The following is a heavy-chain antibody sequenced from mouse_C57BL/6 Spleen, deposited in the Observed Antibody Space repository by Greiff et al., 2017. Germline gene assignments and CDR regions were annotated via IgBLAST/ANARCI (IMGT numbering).Heavy chain of an antibody. D-gene: IGHD2-4*01. V-gene: IGHV10-1*01. CDR1: GFSFNTYA. Sequence: EAGGGLVQPKGSLKLSCAASGFSFNTYAMNWVRQAPGKGLEWVARIRSKSNNYATYYADSVKDRFTISRDDSESMLYLQMNNLKTEDTAMYYCVGQGKYDYDGWFAYWGQGTLVTVSA. J-gene: IGHJ3*01. CDR3: VGQGKYDYDGWFAY. CDR2: IRSKSNNYAT.